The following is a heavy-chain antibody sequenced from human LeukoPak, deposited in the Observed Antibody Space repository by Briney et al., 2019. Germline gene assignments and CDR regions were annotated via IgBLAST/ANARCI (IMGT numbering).Heavy chain of an antibody. Sequence: GGSLRLSCAASGSTFSSYGMHWVRQAPGKGLEWVAVISYDGSNKYYADSVKGRFTISRDNSKNTLYLQMNSLRAEDTAVYYCAKDDYYDSSGYLGNWFDPWGQGTLVTVSS. J-gene: IGHJ5*02. CDR2: ISYDGSNK. CDR1: GSTFSSYG. D-gene: IGHD3-22*01. CDR3: AKDDYYDSSGYLGNWFDP. V-gene: IGHV3-30*18.